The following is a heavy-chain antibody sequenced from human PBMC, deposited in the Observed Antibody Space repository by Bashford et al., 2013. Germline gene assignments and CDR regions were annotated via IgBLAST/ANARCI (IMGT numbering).Heavy chain of an antibody. D-gene: IGHD3-9*01. J-gene: IGHJ4*02. V-gene: IGHV5-51*03. CDR3: AQIGEILTQSFYY. CDR2: SILMTLIP. CDR1: GYNFTNSW. Sequence: GRSLKISCTTSGYNFTNSWIGWVRQMPREGAWSGLESSILMTLIPESVPSFQGQVTISVDKSIRTAYLQWSSLKAADTAMFYCAQIGEILTQSFYYWGRGKPGHRLL.